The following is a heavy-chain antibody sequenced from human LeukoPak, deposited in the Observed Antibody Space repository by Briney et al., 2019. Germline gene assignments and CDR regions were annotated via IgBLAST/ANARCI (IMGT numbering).Heavy chain of an antibody. CDR2: INPDGGRI. V-gene: IGHV3-74*01. CDR1: GFTFSNYW. D-gene: IGHD6-19*01. Sequence: GGSLRLSCAASGFTFSNYWMHWVRQAPGKGLVWVSRINPDGGRISYADSVQGRFTISRDNAKNTVYLQMNSLRAEDTAVYYCARGGATEQWLGQQGRALDYWGQGTLVTVSS. J-gene: IGHJ4*02. CDR3: ARGGATEQWLGQQGRALDY.